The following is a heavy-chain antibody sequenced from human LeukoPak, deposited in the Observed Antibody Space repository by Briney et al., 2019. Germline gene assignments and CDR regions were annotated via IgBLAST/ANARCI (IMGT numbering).Heavy chain of an antibody. CDR2: IYYSGST. Sequence: PSETLSLTCTVSGGSISSYYWSWIRQPPGKGLEWIGYIYYSGSTYYNPSLKSRVTISVDTSKNQFSLKLSSVTAADTAVYYCARGQWLVTLGYYYYYMDVWGKGTTVTISS. V-gene: IGHV4-59*01. CDR3: ARGQWLVTLGYYYYYMDV. J-gene: IGHJ6*03. CDR1: GGSISSYY. D-gene: IGHD6-19*01.